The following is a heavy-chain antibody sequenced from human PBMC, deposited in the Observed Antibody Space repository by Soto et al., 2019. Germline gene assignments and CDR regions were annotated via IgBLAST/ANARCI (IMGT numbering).Heavy chain of an antibody. Sequence: QLQLQESGPGLVKPSETLSLTCTVSGGTIIISSYYWGWVRQPPGKGLEWIGSIYYGGYTHYNPSRQNRVTISVDTSKNQFSLRLTSVTAADTAVYYCAVHKGPARHDSHWFDPWGQGTLVTVSS. D-gene: IGHD6-6*01. CDR2: IYYGGYT. J-gene: IGHJ5*02. CDR1: GGTIIISSYY. CDR3: AVHKGPARHDSHWFDP. V-gene: IGHV4-39*01.